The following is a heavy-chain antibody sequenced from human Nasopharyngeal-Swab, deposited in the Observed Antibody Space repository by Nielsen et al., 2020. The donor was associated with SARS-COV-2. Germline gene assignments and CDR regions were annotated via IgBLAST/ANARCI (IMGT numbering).Heavy chain of an antibody. D-gene: IGHD6-19*01. J-gene: IGHJ4*02. V-gene: IGHV3-21*01. CDR1: GFTFISYS. Sequence: GGPLRPSCAALGFTFISYSMNWVRQAPGKGLEWVSSISSSSSYIYYADSVKGRLTISRDNAKNSLYLQMNSLRAEDTAVYYCARVGAVMDYWGQGTLVTVSS. CDR3: ARVGAVMDY. CDR2: ISSSSSYI.